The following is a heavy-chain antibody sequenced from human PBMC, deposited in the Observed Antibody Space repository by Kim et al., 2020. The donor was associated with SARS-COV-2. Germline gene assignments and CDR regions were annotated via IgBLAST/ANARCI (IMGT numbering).Heavy chain of an antibody. CDR1: GYTFTRYW. CDR2: IYPGDSEN. Sequence: GESLKISCKASGYTFTRYWIGWVRQMPGKGLEWLGIIYPGDSENRYSPSFQGQVTISADKSITTAYLQWSSLEASDTAMYYCARRSESYHGLDVWGQGTTVTVSS. V-gene: IGHV5-51*01. J-gene: IGHJ6*02. CDR3: ARRSESYHGLDV.